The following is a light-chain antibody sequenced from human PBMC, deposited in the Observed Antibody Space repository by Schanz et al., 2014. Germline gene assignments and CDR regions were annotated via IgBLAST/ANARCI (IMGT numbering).Light chain of an antibody. V-gene: IGKV3-20*01. CDR3: QQYGSSPRT. Sequence: EIVLTQSPGTLSLSPGERATLSCRASQSVSSSYLAWYQQKPGQAPRLLIYNASRRATGIPDRFSGSGSGTDFILTISRLEPEDFAVYYCQQYGSSPRTFGQGTKVEIK. J-gene: IGKJ1*01. CDR2: NAS. CDR1: QSVSSSY.